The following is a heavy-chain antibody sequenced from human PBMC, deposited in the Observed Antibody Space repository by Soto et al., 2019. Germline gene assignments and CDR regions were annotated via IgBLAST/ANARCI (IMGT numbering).Heavy chain of an antibody. CDR1: GFSFSTYG. D-gene: IGHD6-13*01. CDR3: SKDSSVVAAGSGGWFDP. CDR2: ISYDGGNK. J-gene: IGHJ5*02. Sequence: PGGSLRLSCAASGFSFSTYGMHWVRQAPGKGLEWVATISYDGGNKFYADSAKGRFTISRDNSKNTLYLQMNGLRANDTAVYYCSKDSSVVAAGSGGWFDPWGQGTLVTVSS. V-gene: IGHV3-30*18.